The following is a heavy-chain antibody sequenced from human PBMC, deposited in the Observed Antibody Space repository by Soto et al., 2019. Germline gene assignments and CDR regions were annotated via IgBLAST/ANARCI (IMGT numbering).Heavy chain of an antibody. Sequence: SVKVSCKASGGTFSSYAISWVRQAPGQGLEWMGGTIPIFGTANYAQKFQGRVTITADKSTSTAYMELSSLRSEDTAVYYCARTGYSYGPYGMDVWGQGTTVTVSS. D-gene: IGHD5-18*01. V-gene: IGHV1-69*06. J-gene: IGHJ6*02. CDR1: GGTFSSYA. CDR3: ARTGYSYGPYGMDV. CDR2: TIPIFGTA.